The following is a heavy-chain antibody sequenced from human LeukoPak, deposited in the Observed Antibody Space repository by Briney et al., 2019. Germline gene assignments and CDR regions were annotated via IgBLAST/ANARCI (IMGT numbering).Heavy chain of an antibody. V-gene: IGHV4-34*01. CDR2: INHSGST. CDR1: GGSFSGYY. Sequence: SETLALTCAVYGGSFSGYYWSWIRQPPGKGLEWIGEINHSGSTNYNPSLKSRATISVDTSKNQFSLKLSSVTAADTAVYYCARAAAAAPIDYWGQGTLVTVSS. D-gene: IGHD6-13*01. CDR3: ARAAAAAPIDY. J-gene: IGHJ4*02.